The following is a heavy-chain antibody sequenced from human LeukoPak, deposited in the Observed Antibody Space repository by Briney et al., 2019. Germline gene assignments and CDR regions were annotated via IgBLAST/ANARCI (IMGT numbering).Heavy chain of an antibody. V-gene: IGHV3-21*01. CDR1: GFTFSSYS. CDR3: ARGDMIVVVITTGDDAFDI. CDR2: ISSSISYI. D-gene: IGHD3-22*01. J-gene: IGHJ3*02. Sequence: GGSLRLSCAASGFTFSSYSMNWVRQAPGKGLEWVSSISSSISYIYYADSVKGRFTISRDNAKNSLYLQMNSLRAEDTAVYYCARGDMIVVVITTGDDAFDIWGQGTMVTVSS.